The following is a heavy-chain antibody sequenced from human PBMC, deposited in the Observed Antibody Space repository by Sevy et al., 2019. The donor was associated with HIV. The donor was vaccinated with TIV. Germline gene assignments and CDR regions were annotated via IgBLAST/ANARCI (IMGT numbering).Heavy chain of an antibody. CDR3: AKDIVAVVGDAFDI. D-gene: IGHD2-15*01. V-gene: IGHV3-23*01. J-gene: IGHJ3*02. CDR1: GFTFSDYY. CDR2: ISGSDGST. Sequence: GGSLRLSCAASGFTFSDYYMSWIRQAPGKGLEWVSAISGSDGSTYYADSVKGRFCISRDNSKNTLYLQMDSLRAEDTAVYYCAKDIVAVVGDAFDIWGQGTMVTVSS.